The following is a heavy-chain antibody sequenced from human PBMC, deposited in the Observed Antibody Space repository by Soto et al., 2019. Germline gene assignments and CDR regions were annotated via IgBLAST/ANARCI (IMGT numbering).Heavy chain of an antibody. D-gene: IGHD3-22*01. CDR1: GGSISSGDHY. J-gene: IGHJ4*01. Sequence: SETLSLTCTVSGGSISSGDHYWSWVRQPPGKGLEWIAYIYYSGTTYYNPSLKSRVTMSVDTSKNQFSLNLSSVTAADTAVYYCDHSYDSSVPTFDYWGHGTLVTVSS. V-gene: IGHV4-30-4*01. CDR3: DHSYDSSVPTFDY. CDR2: IYYSGTT.